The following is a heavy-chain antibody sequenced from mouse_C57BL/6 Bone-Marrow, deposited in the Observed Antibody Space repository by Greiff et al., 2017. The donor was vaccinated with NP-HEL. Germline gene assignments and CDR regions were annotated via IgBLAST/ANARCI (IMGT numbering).Heavy chain of an antibody. CDR2: INPKNGGT. D-gene: IGHD4-1*01. CDR1: GYTFTDYY. CDR3: ARLTFDY. J-gene: IGHJ2*01. Sequence: EVQLQQSGPELVKPGASVKISCKASGYTFTDYYMNWVKQSHGKSLEWIGDINPKNGGTSYNQKFKGKATLTVDKSSSTAYMELRSLTSEDSAVYYCARLTFDYGGQGTTLTVSS. V-gene: IGHV1-26*01.